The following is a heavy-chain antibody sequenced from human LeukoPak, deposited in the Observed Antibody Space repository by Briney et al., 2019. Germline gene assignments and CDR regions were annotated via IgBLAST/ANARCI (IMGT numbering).Heavy chain of an antibody. J-gene: IGHJ5*02. D-gene: IGHD2-2*02. CDR3: ARAYCSSTSCHINNWFDP. V-gene: IGHV1-69*05. CDR2: IIPIFGTA. Sequence: SVKVSCKASGGTFSSYAISWVRQAPGQGLEWMGGIIPIFGTANYAQKFQGRVTITTDESTSAAYMELSSLRSEDTAVYYCARAYCSSTSCHINNWFDPWGQGTLVTVSS. CDR1: GGTFSSYA.